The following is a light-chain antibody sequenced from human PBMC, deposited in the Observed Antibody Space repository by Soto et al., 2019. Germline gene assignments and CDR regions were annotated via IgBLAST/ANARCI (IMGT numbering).Light chain of an antibody. J-gene: IGKJ1*01. V-gene: IGKV3-15*01. CDR1: QNILRN. CDR3: QQYNNWPRT. Sequence: EIVMTQSPATLSVSPGERATLSCRASQNILRNLAWYQQKPGQAPRLLIHSASTRATGIPATFSGSGSGTEFTLTVSSLQSEHFAVYYCQQYNNWPRTFGQGTKVDIK. CDR2: SAS.